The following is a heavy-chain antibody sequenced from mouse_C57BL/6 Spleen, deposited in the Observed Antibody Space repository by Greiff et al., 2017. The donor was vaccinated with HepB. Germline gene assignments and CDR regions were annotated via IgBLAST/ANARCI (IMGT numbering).Heavy chain of an antibody. V-gene: IGHV1-4*01. Sequence: QVQLQQSGAELARPGASVKMSCKASGYTFTSYTMHWVKQRPGQGLEWIGYINPSSGYTKYNQKFKDKATLTADKSYSTAYMQLSSLTSEDSAVYYCARVVFDYDGYYAMDYWGQGTSVTVSS. D-gene: IGHD2-4*01. J-gene: IGHJ4*01. CDR3: ARVVFDYDGYYAMDY. CDR1: GYTFTSYT. CDR2: INPSSGYT.